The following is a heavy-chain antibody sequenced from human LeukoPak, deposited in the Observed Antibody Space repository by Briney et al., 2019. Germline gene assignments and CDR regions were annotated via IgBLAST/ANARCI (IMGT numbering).Heavy chain of an antibody. Sequence: AGGSLRLSCAASGFTFNSYSMNWVRQAPGKGLEWVSSISSSSSYIYYADSVKGRFTISRDNAKNSLHLQMNSLRAEDTAVYYCAKNYYDSSGLFDYWGRGTLVIVSS. D-gene: IGHD3-22*01. CDR2: ISSSSSYI. J-gene: IGHJ4*02. CDR3: AKNYYDSSGLFDY. CDR1: GFTFNSYS. V-gene: IGHV3-21*01.